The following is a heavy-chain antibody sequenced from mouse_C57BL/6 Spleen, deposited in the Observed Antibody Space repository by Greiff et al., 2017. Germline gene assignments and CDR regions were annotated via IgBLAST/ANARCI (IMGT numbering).Heavy chain of an antibody. J-gene: IGHJ1*03. D-gene: IGHD2-3*01. V-gene: IGHV5-9*01. Sequence: EVKVEESGGGLVKPGGSLKLSCAASGFTFSSYTMSWVRQTPEKRLEWVATISGGGGNTYYPDSVKGRFTISRDNAKNTLYLQMSSLRSEDTALYYCARDDGSYWYFDVWGTGTTVTVSS. CDR3: ARDDGSYWYFDV. CDR1: GFTFSSYT. CDR2: ISGGGGNT.